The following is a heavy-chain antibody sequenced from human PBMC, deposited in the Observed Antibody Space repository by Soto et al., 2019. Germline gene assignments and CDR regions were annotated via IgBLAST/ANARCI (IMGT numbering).Heavy chain of an antibody. CDR1: GFTFSNYW. CDR3: ARDPAPSGWYDY. V-gene: IGHV3-74*01. D-gene: IGHD6-19*01. Sequence: LRLSCAASGFTFSNYWMHWVRQVPGKGLVWVSLINSDGSSTSYADSVKGRFTIFRDNAKNTLYLQMNSLRAEDTAVYYCARDPAPSGWYDYWGQGTLVTVSS. CDR2: INSDGSST. J-gene: IGHJ4*02.